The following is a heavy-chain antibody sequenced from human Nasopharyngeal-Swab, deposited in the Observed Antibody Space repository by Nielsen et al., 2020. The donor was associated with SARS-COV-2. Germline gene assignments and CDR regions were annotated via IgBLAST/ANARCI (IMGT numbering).Heavy chain of an antibody. CDR2: ISHSGST. V-gene: IGHV4-34*01. D-gene: IGHD2-15*01. J-gene: IGHJ6*04. CDR3: AREARAGVVVAATVDV. CDR1: GGSFSGYY. Sequence: GSLRLSCAVYGGSFSGYYWSWIRQPPGKGLEWIGEISHSGSTNYNPSLKSRVTISVDTSKNQFSLKLSSVTAADTAVYYCAREARAGVVVAATVDVWGKGTTVTVSS.